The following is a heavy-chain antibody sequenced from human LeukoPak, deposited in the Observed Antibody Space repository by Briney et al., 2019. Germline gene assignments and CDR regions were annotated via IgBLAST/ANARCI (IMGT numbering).Heavy chain of an antibody. Sequence: PSETLSLTCTVSGGSLSSYYWSWIRQPPGKGLEWIGYIFYSGNTNYNPSLKGRVTISVDTFKNQLSLRLSSVTAADTAVYYCARHISAASRFDYWGQGSLVTVSS. V-gene: IGHV4-59*08. CDR3: ARHISAASRFDY. D-gene: IGHD6-13*01. CDR2: IFYSGNT. J-gene: IGHJ4*02. CDR1: GGSLSSYY.